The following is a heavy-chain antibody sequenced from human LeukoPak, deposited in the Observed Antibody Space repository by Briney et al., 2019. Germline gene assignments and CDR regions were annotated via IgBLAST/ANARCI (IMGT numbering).Heavy chain of an antibody. Sequence: SETLSLTCAVSGGSITSGSYYWGWVRQSPEKGLEWIGSVHNSGSTYYIPSLKNRLSISVDRSKNQFSLRLTSVTAADTAIYYCARDSGNFEIDYWGRGMLVTVSS. D-gene: IGHD1-26*01. CDR3: ARDSGNFEIDY. J-gene: IGHJ4*02. CDR2: VHNSGST. CDR1: GGSITSGSYY. V-gene: IGHV4-39*02.